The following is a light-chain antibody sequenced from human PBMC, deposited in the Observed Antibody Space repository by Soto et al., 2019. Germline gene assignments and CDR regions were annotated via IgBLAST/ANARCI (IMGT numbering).Light chain of an antibody. CDR1: QGISSY. J-gene: IGKJ2*01. CDR2: AAS. CDR3: QQLPYT. Sequence: DIQLTQSPSFLSASVGDRVTITCRASQGISSYLAWYQQKPGKAPKLLIYAASTLQSGVPSRFSGSGSGTEFTLTISSLQPEDFGTYYCQQLPYTFGQGTKLEIK. V-gene: IGKV1-9*01.